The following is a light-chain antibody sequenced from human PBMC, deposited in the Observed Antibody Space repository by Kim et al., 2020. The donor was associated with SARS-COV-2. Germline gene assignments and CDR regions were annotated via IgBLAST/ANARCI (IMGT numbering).Light chain of an antibody. CDR3: QAWDSSNWV. Sequence: GSPGQTASITGSGDKLGDKYASGYQQKPGQSPVLVIHQDSKRPSGIPERFSGSNSGNTATLTISGTQAMDETDYYCQAWDSSNWVFGGGTQLTVL. V-gene: IGLV3-1*01. J-gene: IGLJ3*02. CDR1: KLGDKY. CDR2: QDS.